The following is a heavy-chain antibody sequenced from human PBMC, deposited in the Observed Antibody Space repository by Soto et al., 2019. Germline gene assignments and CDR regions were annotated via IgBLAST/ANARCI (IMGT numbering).Heavy chain of an antibody. J-gene: IGHJ5*02. CDR3: ARHCSGGSCGWFEP. CDR2: IYHSGST. V-gene: IGHV4-30-2*01. D-gene: IGHD2-15*01. CDR1: GGSLSSGAYY. Sequence: SETLSLTCTVSGGSLSSGAYYWGWIRQPPGKGLEWIGYIYHSGSTYYNPSLKSRVTISVDTSKNQFSLNLRSVTAADTAVYYCARHCSGGSCGWFEPWGQGTLVTVSS.